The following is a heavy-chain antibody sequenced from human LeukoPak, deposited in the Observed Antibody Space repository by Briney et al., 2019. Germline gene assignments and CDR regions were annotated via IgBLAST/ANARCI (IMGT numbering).Heavy chain of an antibody. J-gene: IGHJ6*03. CDR1: GFTFSDYY. V-gene: IGHV3-11*04. CDR2: ISSSGSTI. Sequence: PGGSLRLSCAASGFTFSDYYMSWIRQAPGKGLEWVSYISSSGSTIYYADSVKGRFTISRDNSKNTLYLQMNSLRAEDTAVYYCAKGGVPIAPGYYYYYMDVWGKGTTVTVSS. CDR3: AKGGVPIAPGYYYYYMDV. D-gene: IGHD2-21*01.